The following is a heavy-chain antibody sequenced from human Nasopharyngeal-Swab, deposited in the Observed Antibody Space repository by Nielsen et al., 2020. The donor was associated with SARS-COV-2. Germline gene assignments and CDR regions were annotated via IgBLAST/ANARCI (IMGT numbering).Heavy chain of an antibody. D-gene: IGHD6-6*01. Sequence: SVKVSCKASEGTFSSYAISWVRRAPGQGLEWMGGIIPIFGTANYAQKFQGRVTITADESTSTAYMELSSLRSEDAAVYYCASGGLVRNYYYYYYMDVWGKGTTVTVSS. V-gene: IGHV1-69*13. CDR1: EGTFSSYA. CDR2: IIPIFGTA. J-gene: IGHJ6*03. CDR3: ASGGLVRNYYYYYYMDV.